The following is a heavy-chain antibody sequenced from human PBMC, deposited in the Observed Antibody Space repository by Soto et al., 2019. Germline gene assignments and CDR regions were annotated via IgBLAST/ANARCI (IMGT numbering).Heavy chain of an antibody. CDR3: ARYRVTGLRYGMDV. Sequence: QVQLVESGGGVVQPGRSLRLSCAASGFTFSSYGMHWVRQAPGKGLEWVAVIWYDGSNKYYADSVKGRFTISRDNSKNTLYLQMNSLRAEDTAVYYCARYRVTGLRYGMDVWGQGTTVTVSS. CDR1: GFTFSSYG. CDR2: IWYDGSNK. V-gene: IGHV3-33*01. J-gene: IGHJ6*02. D-gene: IGHD2-8*02.